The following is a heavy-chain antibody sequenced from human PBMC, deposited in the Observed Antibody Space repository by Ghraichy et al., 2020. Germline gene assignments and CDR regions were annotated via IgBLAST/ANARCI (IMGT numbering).Heavy chain of an antibody. CDR3: ARDYSGVDYYGSGLNWFDP. CDR1: GGSISSYY. D-gene: IGHD3-10*01. Sequence: SETLSLTCTVSGGSISSYYWSWIRQPAGKGLEWIGRIYTSGSTNYNPSLKSRVTMSVDTSKNQFSLKLSSVTAADTAVYYCARDYSGVDYYGSGLNWFDPWGQGTLVTVSS. V-gene: IGHV4-4*07. CDR2: IYTSGST. J-gene: IGHJ5*02.